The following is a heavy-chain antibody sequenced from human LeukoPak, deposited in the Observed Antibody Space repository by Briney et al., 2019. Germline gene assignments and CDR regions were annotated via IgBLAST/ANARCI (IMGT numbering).Heavy chain of an antibody. CDR2: IIPIFGTA. V-gene: IGHV1-69*05. J-gene: IGHJ4*02. CDR1: GGTFSSYA. D-gene: IGHD4-17*01. CDR3: ARAIGYGASYYFDY. Sequence: SVKISCKASGGTFSSYAISWVRQAPGQGVEWMGGIIPIFGTANYAQKFQGRVTITTDESTSTAYMQLSSLRSEDTAVYYCARAIGYGASYYFDYWGQGTLVTVSS.